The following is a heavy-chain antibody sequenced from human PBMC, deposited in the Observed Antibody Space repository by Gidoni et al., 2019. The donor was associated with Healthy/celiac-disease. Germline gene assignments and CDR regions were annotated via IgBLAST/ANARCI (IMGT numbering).Heavy chain of an antibody. D-gene: IGHD6-13*01. CDR1: GFTFSSYA. CDR3: AKDRGGSSWLHYFDY. Sequence: EVQLLESGGGLVQPGGALRLSCAASGFTFSSYAMSWVRQAPGKGLEWVSAISGSGGSTYYADSVKGRFTISRDNSKNTLYLQMNSLRAEDTAVYYCAKDRGGSSWLHYFDYWGQGTLVTVSS. CDR2: ISGSGGST. J-gene: IGHJ4*02. V-gene: IGHV3-23*01.